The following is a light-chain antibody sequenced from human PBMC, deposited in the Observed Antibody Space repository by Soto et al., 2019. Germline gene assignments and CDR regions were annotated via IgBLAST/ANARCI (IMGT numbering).Light chain of an antibody. V-gene: IGKV3-20*01. CDR1: QSVSSTY. CDR2: AAS. CDR3: QHYGSSPET. Sequence: IVLTQPPGTLSLSPWERATLSCRASQSVSSTYLAWYQQKPGQAPRLLIYAASSRATGIPDRFSGSGSGTDFTLTISRLEPGDFAVYYCQHYGSSPETFGQGTKVDIK. J-gene: IGKJ1*01.